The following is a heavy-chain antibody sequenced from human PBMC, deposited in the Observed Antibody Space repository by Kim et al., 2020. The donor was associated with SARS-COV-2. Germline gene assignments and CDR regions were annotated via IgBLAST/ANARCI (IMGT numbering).Heavy chain of an antibody. J-gene: IGHJ6*02. CDR1: GFTFGTYD. CDR3: AKDNMDV. Sequence: GGSLRLSCATSGFTFGTYDMHWVRQAPGKGLEWVTVISYDGNKKFYADSVKGRLTISRDNSKNTLYLQMNSLRAEDTAVYYCAKDNMDVWGQGTTVIVSS. V-gene: IGHV3-30*18. CDR2: ISYDGNKK.